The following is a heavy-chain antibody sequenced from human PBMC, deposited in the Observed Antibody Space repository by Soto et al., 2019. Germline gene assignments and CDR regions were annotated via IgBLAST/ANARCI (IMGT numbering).Heavy chain of an antibody. CDR2: ISPYNGNT. Sequence: ASVKVSCKASGYTFTSYGISWVRQAPGQGLEWMGWISPYNGNTNYAQKLQGRVTMTTDTSTSTAYMELRSLRSDDTAVYYCVRVAQTSYGDYGAFDIWGQGTMVTVSS. D-gene: IGHD4-17*01. CDR3: VRVAQTSYGDYGAFDI. V-gene: IGHV1-18*01. J-gene: IGHJ3*02. CDR1: GYTFTSYG.